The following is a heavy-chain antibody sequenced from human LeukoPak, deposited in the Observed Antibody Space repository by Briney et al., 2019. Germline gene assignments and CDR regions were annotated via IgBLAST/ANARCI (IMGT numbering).Heavy chain of an antibody. CDR2: ISGSGGST. J-gene: IGHJ4*02. V-gene: IGHV3-23*01. CDR1: GFTFSSYA. Sequence: GGSLRLSCAASGFTFSSYAMSWVRQAPGKGLEWVSAISGSGGSTYYADSVKGRFTISRDNSKNTLYLQMNSLRAEDTAVYYCAKGGDFWSSYSPYFDYWGQGALVTVSS. D-gene: IGHD3-3*01. CDR3: AKGGDFWSSYSPYFDY.